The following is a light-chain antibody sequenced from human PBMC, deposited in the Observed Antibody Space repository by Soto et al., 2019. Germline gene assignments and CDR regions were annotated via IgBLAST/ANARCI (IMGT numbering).Light chain of an antibody. CDR3: QQYYSTTPT. V-gene: IGKV4-1*01. J-gene: IGKJ2*01. Sequence: DIVMTQSPDSLAVSLGERATINCKSSQSVLYSSNNKNYLAWYQQKPGQPPKMVIYWASTRESGVPDRFSGSGSGTDFTLTISSLQAEDVAVYYCQQYYSTTPTFGQGNKLEIK. CDR2: WAS. CDR1: QSVLYSSNNKNY.